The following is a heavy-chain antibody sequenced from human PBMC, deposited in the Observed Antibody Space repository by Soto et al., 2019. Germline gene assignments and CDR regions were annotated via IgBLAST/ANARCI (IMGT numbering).Heavy chain of an antibody. J-gene: IGHJ4*02. CDR2: INVGDDKT. V-gene: IGHV1-3*01. CDR3: PRAKYDYIWGSYHPFDQ. D-gene: IGHD3-16*02. Sequence: QVQLVQSGAEVKKPGASVRLSCKVSGKSFDNFAVHWVRQTPGQRPEWMGRINVGDDKTKYSETFQGRVIVSYDTSATTAYMELRAPSSEDTAVYYWPRAKYDYIWGSYHPFDQWAQGAQVTVAS. CDR1: GKSFDNFA.